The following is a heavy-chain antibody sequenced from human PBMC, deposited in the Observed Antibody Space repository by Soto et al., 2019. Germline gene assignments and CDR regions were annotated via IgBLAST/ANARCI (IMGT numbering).Heavy chain of an antibody. CDR1: GFTFPNYW. J-gene: IGHJ6*02. CDR3: ARDNRLAVAGKYYYAIDV. D-gene: IGHD6-19*01. CDR2: IYPDDSDT. Sequence: GESLKISCQGSGFTFPNYWIGWVRQMPGKGLEWMAIIYPDDSDTRYSPSFQGQVTISADKSISTAYLQMNSLRAEDTAVYYCARDNRLAVAGKYYYAIDVWGQGTTVTVSS. V-gene: IGHV5-51*01.